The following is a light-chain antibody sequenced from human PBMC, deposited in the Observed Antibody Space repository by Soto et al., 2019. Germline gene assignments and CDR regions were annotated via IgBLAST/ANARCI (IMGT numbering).Light chain of an antibody. CDR1: QSVSNNY. CDR3: QQRSNWTPWT. J-gene: IGKJ1*01. CDR2: GAS. V-gene: IGKV3D-20*02. Sequence: EIVLTQSPATLSLSPGERATLSCRASQSVSNNYLAWYQQKPGQAPRLLISGASNRATGIPDRFSGSGSGTDFTLTISSLEPEDFAVYYCQQRSNWTPWTFGQGTKVDIK.